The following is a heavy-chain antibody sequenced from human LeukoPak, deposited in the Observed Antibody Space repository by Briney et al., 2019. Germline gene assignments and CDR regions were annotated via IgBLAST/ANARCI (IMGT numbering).Heavy chain of an antibody. D-gene: IGHD6-25*01. CDR1: GHTFTSYY. CDR3: ARGGRGYYMDV. V-gene: IGHV1-46*01. CDR2: INPSGGST. J-gene: IGHJ6*03. Sequence: ASVKVSCKASGHTFTSYYMHWMRQAPGQGLEWMGIINPSGGSTSYAQKFQGRVTMTTDTSTSTAYMELRSLRSDDTAVYYCARGGRGYYMDVWGKGTTVTVSS.